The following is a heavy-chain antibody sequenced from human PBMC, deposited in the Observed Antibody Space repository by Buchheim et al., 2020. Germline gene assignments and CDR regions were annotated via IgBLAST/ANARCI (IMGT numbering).Heavy chain of an antibody. D-gene: IGHD5-18*01. CDR2: IYYSGST. CDR3: ARTWIPDQYYYYGMDV. J-gene: IGHJ6*02. Sequence: QVQLQESGPGLVKPSQTLSLTCTVSGGSISSGGYYWSWIRQHPGKGLEWIGYIYYSGSTYYNPSLKSRVTISVDTYKIQFSLRLSSVTAADTAVYYCARTWIPDQYYYYGMDVWGQGTT. CDR1: GGSISSGGYY. V-gene: IGHV4-31*03.